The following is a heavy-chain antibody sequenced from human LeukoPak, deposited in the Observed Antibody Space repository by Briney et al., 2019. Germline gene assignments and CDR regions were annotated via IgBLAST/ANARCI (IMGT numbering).Heavy chain of an antibody. Sequence: PGRSLRLSCAASGFTFSSYAMHWVRQAPGKGLEWVAVISYDGSNKYYADSVKGRFTISRDNSKNTLYLQMNSLRAEDTAVYYCARDYGPNYYDSSGYYPDYWGQGTLVTVSS. CDR3: ARDYGPNYYDSSGYYPDY. CDR1: GFTFSSYA. V-gene: IGHV3-30-3*01. D-gene: IGHD3-22*01. CDR2: ISYDGSNK. J-gene: IGHJ4*02.